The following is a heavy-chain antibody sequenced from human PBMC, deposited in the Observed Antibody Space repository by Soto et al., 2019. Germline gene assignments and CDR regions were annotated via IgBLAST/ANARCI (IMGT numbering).Heavy chain of an antibody. CDR2: FDPEDGET. J-gene: IGHJ1*01. D-gene: IGHD4-17*01. Sequence: ASVKVSCKVSGYTLTELSMHWVRQAPGKGLEWMGGFDPEDGETIYAQKFQGRVTMTEDTSTDTAYMELSSLRSEDTAVYYCATDQETDYGETLAYFQHWGQGTLVTVSS. V-gene: IGHV1-24*01. CDR1: GYTLTELS. CDR3: ATDQETDYGETLAYFQH.